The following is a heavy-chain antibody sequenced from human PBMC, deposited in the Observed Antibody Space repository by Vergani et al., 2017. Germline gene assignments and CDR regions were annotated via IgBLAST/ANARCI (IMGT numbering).Heavy chain of an antibody. CDR3: AKDKNYYDSSGYSAGAFDI. Sequence: EVQLVESGGGLVQPGGSLRLSCAASGFTFSSYDMHWVRQATGKGLEWVSAIGTAGDTYYPGSVKGRFTISRENAKNSLYLQMNSLRAGDTAVYYCAKDKNYYDSSGYSAGAFDIWGQGTMVTVSS. CDR1: GFTFSSYD. J-gene: IGHJ3*02. V-gene: IGHV3-13*01. CDR2: IGTAGDT. D-gene: IGHD3-22*01.